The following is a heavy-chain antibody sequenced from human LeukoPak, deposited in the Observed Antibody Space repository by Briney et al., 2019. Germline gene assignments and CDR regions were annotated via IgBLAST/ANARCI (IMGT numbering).Heavy chain of an antibody. D-gene: IGHD2-21*02. CDR2: ISSSSSYI. V-gene: IGHV3-21*01. J-gene: IGHJ4*02. CDR3: ALSGSAYCGGDCYSHFGY. CDR1: GFTFSSYS. Sequence: GGSLRLSCAASGFTFSSYSMNWVRQAPGKGLEWVSSISSSSSYIYYADSVKGRFTISRDNAKNSLYLQMNSLRAEDTAVYYCALSGSAYCGGDCYSHFGYWGQGTLVIVSS.